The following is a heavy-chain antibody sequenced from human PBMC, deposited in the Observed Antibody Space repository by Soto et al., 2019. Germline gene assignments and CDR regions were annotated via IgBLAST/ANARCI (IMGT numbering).Heavy chain of an antibody. CDR3: ARVPTWSGYLFRYYYGMDV. CDR2: IYYSGST. CDR1: GGSISSGGYY. D-gene: IGHD3-3*01. J-gene: IGHJ6*02. Sequence: QVQLQESGPGPVKPSQTLSLTCTVSGGSISSGGYYWSWIRQHPGKGLEWIGYIYYSGSTYYNPSLKSRVTISVDTSKNQFSLKLSSVTAADTAVYYCARVPTWSGYLFRYYYGMDVWGQGTTVTVSS. V-gene: IGHV4-31*03.